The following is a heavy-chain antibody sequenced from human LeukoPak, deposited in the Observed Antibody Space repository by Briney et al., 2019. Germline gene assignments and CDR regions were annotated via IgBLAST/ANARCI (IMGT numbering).Heavy chain of an antibody. J-gene: IGHJ1*01. CDR3: VKNGALAVDYFHH. V-gene: IGHV3-23*01. CDR2: ITTGGRP. CDR1: GLTFSNYA. D-gene: IGHD6-19*01. Sequence: PGGSLRLSCAASGLTFSNYAMSWVRQAPGKRLECVSGITTGGRPYYADSVKGRFTISRDNSKNTVYLQMNSLRAEDTAVYWCVKNGALAVDYFHHWGPGTLVTVSS.